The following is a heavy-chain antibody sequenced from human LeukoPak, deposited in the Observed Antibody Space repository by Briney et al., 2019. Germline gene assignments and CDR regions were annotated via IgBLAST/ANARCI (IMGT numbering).Heavy chain of an antibody. CDR1: GYTFRSYI. CDR2: MDPDSGNT. V-gene: IGHV1-8*01. CDR3: AGDYYFYMDV. J-gene: IGHJ6*03. Sequence: ASVKVSCKASGYTFRSYIINWVRQATGQGPEWLGWMDPDSGNTGYAQKFQGRVTMTGNTSISTAYMELSSLRSEDTAVYYCAGDYYFYMDVWGKGTTVTVSS.